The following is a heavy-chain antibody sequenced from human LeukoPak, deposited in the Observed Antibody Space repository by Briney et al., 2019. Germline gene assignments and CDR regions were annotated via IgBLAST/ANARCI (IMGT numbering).Heavy chain of an antibody. CDR3: ARGLGSW. CDR2: ISSSGGVT. CDR1: GFTFSSYA. Sequence: GGSLRLSCAASGFTFSSYAMHWVRQAPGKELEYVSGISSSGGVTYYANSVKGRFTISRDNSNNTLYLQMGSLRAEDTAVCYCARGLGSWWGQGTLVTVSS. J-gene: IGHJ4*02. D-gene: IGHD3-16*01. V-gene: IGHV3-64*01.